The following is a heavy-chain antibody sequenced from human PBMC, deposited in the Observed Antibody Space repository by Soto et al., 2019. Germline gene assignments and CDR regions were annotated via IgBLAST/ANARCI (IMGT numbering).Heavy chain of an antibody. CDR1: GFTDSSYA. J-gene: IGHJ4*02. Sequence: EVQLLESGGGLVQPGGSLRLSCAASGFTDSSYAMRWVRQAPVKGLEWVSAISGSGGSTYYADSVKGRFTISRDNSKNTLYLQMNSLRAEDTAVYYCARRGSGSYYDYWGQGTLVTVSS. CDR2: ISGSGGST. CDR3: ARRGSGSYYDY. D-gene: IGHD1-26*01. V-gene: IGHV3-23*01.